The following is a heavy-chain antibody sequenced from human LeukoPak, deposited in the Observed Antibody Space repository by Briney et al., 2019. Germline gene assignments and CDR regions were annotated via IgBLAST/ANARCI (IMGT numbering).Heavy chain of an antibody. Sequence: VASVKVSCKASGYTFTGYYMHWVRQAPGQGLEWMGWINPNSGGTNYAQEFQGRVTITRNTSISTAYMELSSLRSEDTAVYYCAREQGSSWPYYYYYYMDVWGKGTTVTVSS. CDR3: AREQGSSWPYYYYYYMDV. CDR1: GYTFTGYY. CDR2: INPNSGGT. J-gene: IGHJ6*03. V-gene: IGHV1-2*02. D-gene: IGHD6-13*01.